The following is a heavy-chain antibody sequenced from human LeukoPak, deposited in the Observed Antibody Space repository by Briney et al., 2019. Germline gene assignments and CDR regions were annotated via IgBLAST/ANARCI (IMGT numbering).Heavy chain of an antibody. Sequence: PGGSLRLSCAASGFTFSSYEMNWVRQAPGKGLEWVSYISSSGSTIYYADSAKGRFTISRDNAKNPLYLQMNSLRAEDTAVYYCAKRQYGSGSPTFDPWGQGTLVTVSS. CDR2: ISSSGSTI. V-gene: IGHV3-48*03. J-gene: IGHJ5*02. D-gene: IGHD3-10*01. CDR1: GFTFSSYE. CDR3: AKRQYGSGSPTFDP.